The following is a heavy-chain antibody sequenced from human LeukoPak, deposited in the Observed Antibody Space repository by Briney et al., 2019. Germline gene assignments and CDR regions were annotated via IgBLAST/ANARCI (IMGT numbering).Heavy chain of an antibody. CDR3: AKDFSSPAYCSGGSCYFDY. CDR2: ISGSGDNT. CDR1: GFTFSSYA. Sequence: GGSLRLSCAASGFTFSSYAMSWVRQAPGKGLEWVSGISGSGDNTYYADSVKGRFTISRDNSKNTLYLQMNSLRAEDTAVYYCAKDFSSPAYCSGGSCYFDYWGQGTLVTVSS. V-gene: IGHV3-23*01. D-gene: IGHD2-15*01. J-gene: IGHJ4*02.